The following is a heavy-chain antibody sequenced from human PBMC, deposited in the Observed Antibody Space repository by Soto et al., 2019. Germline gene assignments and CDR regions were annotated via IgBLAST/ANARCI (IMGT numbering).Heavy chain of an antibody. V-gene: IGHV4-31*03. CDR3: AREVHYYDSSGYYPRDAFDI. J-gene: IGHJ3*02. CDR2: IYYSGST. Sequence: SETLSLTCTVSGGSISSGGYYWSWIRQHPGKGLKWIGYIYYSGSTYYNPSLKSRVTISVDTSKNQFSLKLSSVTAADTAVYYCAREVHYYDSSGYYPRDAFDIWGQGTMVTVSS. D-gene: IGHD3-22*01. CDR1: GGSISSGGYY.